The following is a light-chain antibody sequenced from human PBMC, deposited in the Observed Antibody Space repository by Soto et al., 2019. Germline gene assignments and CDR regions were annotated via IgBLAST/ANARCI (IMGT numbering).Light chain of an antibody. V-gene: IGKV4-1*01. Sequence: DIVMTQSPDSLAVSLGERATINCESSQSVLFTSNNKNYLAWYQQKPGQPPKLLLSWASARESGVPERFSGSGSGTLFTLYISRLQAEDVAVYYCQQYYTLPLTFGGGTKVEIK. CDR3: QQYYTLPLT. CDR2: WAS. CDR1: QSVLFTSNNKNY. J-gene: IGKJ4*01.